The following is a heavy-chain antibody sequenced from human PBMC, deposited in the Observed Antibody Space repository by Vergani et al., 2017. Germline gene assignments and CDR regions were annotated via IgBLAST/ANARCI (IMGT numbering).Heavy chain of an antibody. CDR2: INPSGGST. CDR3: ARYGLEQPYYFDY. D-gene: IGHD1/OR15-1a*01. CDR1: GYTFTGYY. V-gene: IGHV1-46*01. J-gene: IGHJ4*02. Sequence: QVQLVQSGAEVKKPGASVKVSCKASGYTFTGYYMHWVRQAPGQGLEWIGIINPSGGSTSYAQKFQGRVTMTRDTSTSTVYMELSSLRSEDTAVYYCARYGLEQPYYFDYWGQGTLVTVSS.